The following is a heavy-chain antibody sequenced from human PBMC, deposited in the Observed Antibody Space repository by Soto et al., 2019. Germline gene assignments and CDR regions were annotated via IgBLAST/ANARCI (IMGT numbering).Heavy chain of an antibody. J-gene: IGHJ4*02. CDR3: AKELDYTASLDY. V-gene: IGHV3-30*18. D-gene: IGHD4-4*01. CDR2: ISYDGSNK. Sequence: PGGSLRLSCAASGFTFSSYGMHWVRQAPGKGLEWVAVISYDGSNKYYADSVKGRFTISRDNSKNTLYLQMNSLRAEDTAVYYCAKELDYTASLDYWGQGTLVTVSS. CDR1: GFTFSSYG.